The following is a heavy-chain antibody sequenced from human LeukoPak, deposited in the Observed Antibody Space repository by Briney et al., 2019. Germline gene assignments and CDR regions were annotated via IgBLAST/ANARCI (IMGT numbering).Heavy chain of an antibody. CDR3: ARRVYGDYVDYYYYYMDV. CDR2: IYYSGST. Sequence: SETLSLTCTVSGGSISSSSYYWGWIRQPPGKGLEWIGSIYYSGSTYYNPSLKSRVTISVDTSKNQSSLKLSSVTAADTAVYYCARRVYGDYVDYYYYYMDVWGKGTTVTVSS. J-gene: IGHJ6*03. V-gene: IGHV4-39*01. CDR1: GGSISSSSYY. D-gene: IGHD4-17*01.